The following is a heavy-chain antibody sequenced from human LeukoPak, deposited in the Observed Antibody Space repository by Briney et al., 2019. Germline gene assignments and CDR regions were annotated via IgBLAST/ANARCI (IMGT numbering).Heavy chain of an antibody. J-gene: IGHJ4*02. Sequence: GGTLRLSCAASGVTFSSYWMHWGGHAPGKGLVWVSRINGDGRSTIYAATGKGRFTISRDNAQRTLYLQMNSLRAEDTAMYYCARAHTTSATVTTGYWGQGTLVTVSS. D-gene: IGHD4-17*01. CDR1: GVTFSSYW. V-gene: IGHV3-74*01. CDR3: ARAHTTSATVTTGY. CDR2: INGDGRST.